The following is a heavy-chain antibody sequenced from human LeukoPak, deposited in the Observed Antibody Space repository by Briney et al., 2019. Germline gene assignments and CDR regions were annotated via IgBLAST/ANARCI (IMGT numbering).Heavy chain of an antibody. CDR2: VYHSGST. D-gene: IGHD3-22*01. J-gene: IGHJ4*02. Sequence: SETLSLSCTVSGFSISSGHYWGWIRQPPGKGLEWIGSVYHSGSTYYNPSFKSRVTISVDTSRNQFSLKLTSVTAADTAVYYCARGVGSGYTDEWGQGTLVTVSS. V-gene: IGHV4-38-2*02. CDR3: ARGVGSGYTDE. CDR1: GFSISSGHY.